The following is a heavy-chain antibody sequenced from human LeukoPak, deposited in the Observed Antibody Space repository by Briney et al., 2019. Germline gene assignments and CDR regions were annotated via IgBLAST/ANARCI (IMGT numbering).Heavy chain of an antibody. Sequence: ASVKVSCKASGYTFTGYYMHWVRQAPGQGLEWMGWINPNSGGTNYAQKFQGRVTMTRDTSISTAYMELSRLRSDDTAVYYRASPSGWYSDYYYYYMDVWGKGTTVTVSS. CDR2: INPNSGGT. CDR1: GYTFTGYY. D-gene: IGHD6-19*01. J-gene: IGHJ6*03. V-gene: IGHV1-2*02. CDR3: ASPSGWYSDYYYYYMDV.